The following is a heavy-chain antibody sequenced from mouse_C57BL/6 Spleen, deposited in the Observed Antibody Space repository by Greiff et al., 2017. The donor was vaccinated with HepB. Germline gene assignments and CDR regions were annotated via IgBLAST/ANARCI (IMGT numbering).Heavy chain of an antibody. D-gene: IGHD2-1*01. CDR1: GFTCSSYG. V-gene: IGHV5-6*01. J-gene: IGHJ2*01. Sequence: EVKLVESGGDLVKPGGSLKLSCAASGFTCSSYGMSWVRQTPDKRLEWVATISSGGSYTYYPDSVKGRFTISRDNAKNTLYLQMSSLKSEDTAMYYCARQGNYYFDYWGQGTTLTVSS. CDR3: ARQGNYYFDY. CDR2: ISSGGSYT.